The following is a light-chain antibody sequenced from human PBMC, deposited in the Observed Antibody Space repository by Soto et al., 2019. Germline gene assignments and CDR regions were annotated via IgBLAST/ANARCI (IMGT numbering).Light chain of an antibody. CDR1: SSDIGRYNY. V-gene: IGLV2-14*01. CDR3: SSYISSSTYV. Sequence: QSVLTQPASVSGSPGQSITISCTGTSSDIGRYNYVSWYQQYPGKANKFMIYDVSNRPSGVSNRFSGSKSGNTASLTISGLQAEDEADYYCSSYISSSTYVFGTGTKVTVL. CDR2: DVS. J-gene: IGLJ1*01.